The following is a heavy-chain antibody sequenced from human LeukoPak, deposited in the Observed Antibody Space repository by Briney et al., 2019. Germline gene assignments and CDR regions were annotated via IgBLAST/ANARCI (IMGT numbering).Heavy chain of an antibody. CDR3: ARLYLYDFWSGYYTAPFGY. CDR2: IYPGDSDT. J-gene: IGHJ4*02. Sequence: GESLKISCKGSGYSFTSYWIGWVRQMPGKGLEWMGIIYPGDSDTRYSPSFQGQVTISADKSISTAYLQWSSLKASDTAMYYCARLYLYDFWSGYYTAPFGYWGQGTLVTVSS. V-gene: IGHV5-51*01. D-gene: IGHD3-3*01. CDR1: GYSFTSYW.